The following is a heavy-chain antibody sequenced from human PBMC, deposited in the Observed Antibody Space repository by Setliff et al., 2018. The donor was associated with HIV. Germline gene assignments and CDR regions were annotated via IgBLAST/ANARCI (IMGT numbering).Heavy chain of an antibody. J-gene: IGHJ4*02. CDR1: GGSMSGYY. CDR3: ARRRSVALSPFDY. CDR2: VYFSGTA. Sequence: SETLSLTCSVSGGSMSGYYWSWIRQPPGNGLEYIGDVYFSGTADYNSSLKSRVTISIDTSRSHFSLRLTSVTAADTAVYYCARRRSVALSPFDYWGQGALVTVSS. V-gene: IGHV4-59*08.